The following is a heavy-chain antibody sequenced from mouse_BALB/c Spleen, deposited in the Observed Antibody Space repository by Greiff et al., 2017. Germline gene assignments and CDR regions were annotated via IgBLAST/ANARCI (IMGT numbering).Heavy chain of an antibody. CDR2: ISYSGST. V-gene: IGHV3-8*02. Sequence: EVQLVESGPSLVKPSQTLSLTCSVTGDSITSGYWNWIRKFPGNKLEYMGYISYSGSTYYNPSLKSRISITRDTSKNQYYLPLNSVTTEDTATYYCARGGYYDYSYWYVDVWGAGTTVTVSS. CDR1: GDSITSGY. CDR3: ARGGYYDYSYWYVDV. J-gene: IGHJ1*01. D-gene: IGHD2-4*01.